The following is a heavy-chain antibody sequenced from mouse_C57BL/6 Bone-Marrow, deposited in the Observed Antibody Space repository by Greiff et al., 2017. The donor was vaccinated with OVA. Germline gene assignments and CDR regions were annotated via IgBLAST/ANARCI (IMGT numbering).Heavy chain of an antibody. Sequence: QVQLQQSGAELARPGASVKLSCKASGYTFTSYGISWVKQRTGQGLEWIGEIYPRSGNTYYNEKFKGKATLTADKSSSTAYMELRSLTSEDSAVYFCARSSTVASTGAMDYWGQGTSVTVSS. V-gene: IGHV1-81*01. CDR2: IYPRSGNT. D-gene: IGHD6-1*01. CDR1: GYTFTSYG. CDR3: ARSSTVASTGAMDY. J-gene: IGHJ4*01.